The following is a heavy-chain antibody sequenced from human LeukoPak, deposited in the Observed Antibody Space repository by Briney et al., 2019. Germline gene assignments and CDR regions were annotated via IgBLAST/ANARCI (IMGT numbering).Heavy chain of an antibody. CDR2: IYHSGST. J-gene: IGHJ4*02. CDR1: GGSISSGGYS. V-gene: IGHV4-30-2*01. CDR3: AREIPRNYFDY. Sequence: SETLSLTCAVSGGSISSGGYSWSWIRQPPGKGLEWIGYIYHSGSTYYNPSLKSRVTISVDRSKNQFSLKLSSVTAADTAVYYCAREIPRNYFDYWGQGILVTVSS.